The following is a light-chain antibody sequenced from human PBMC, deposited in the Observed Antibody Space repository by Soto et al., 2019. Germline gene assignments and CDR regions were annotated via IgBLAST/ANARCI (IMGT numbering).Light chain of an antibody. CDR3: CSYAGTSYV. CDR2: DVN. V-gene: IGLV2-11*01. Sequence: QSVLTQPRSVSGSPGQSVTISCTGGSSDVGGYNSVSWYQQHPGKAPKLMIYDVNKRPSGVPDRFSGSKSGNTASLTISGLQTEDEADYYCCSYAGTSYVFGTGTKVTVL. J-gene: IGLJ1*01. CDR1: SSDVGGYNS.